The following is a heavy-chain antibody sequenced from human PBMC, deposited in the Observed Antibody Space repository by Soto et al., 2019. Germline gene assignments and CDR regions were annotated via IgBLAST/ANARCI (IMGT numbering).Heavy chain of an antibody. Sequence: QVQLVESGGGVVQPGRSLRLSCAASGFTFSSYGMHWVRQAPGKGLEWVAVISYDGSNKYYADSVKGRFTISRDNSKNTLYLQMNSLRAEDTAVYYCAKDRRSYYYYYGMDVWGQGTTVTVSS. CDR1: GFTFSSYG. V-gene: IGHV3-30*18. CDR2: ISYDGSNK. J-gene: IGHJ6*02. CDR3: AKDRRSYYYYYGMDV.